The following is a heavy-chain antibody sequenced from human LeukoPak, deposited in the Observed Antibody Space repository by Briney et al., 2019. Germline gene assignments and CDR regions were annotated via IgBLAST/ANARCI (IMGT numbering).Heavy chain of an antibody. CDR3: ARALERRRGGYDY. CDR2: ISSSSSYI. D-gene: IGHD1-1*01. Sequence: RAGGSLRLSCAASGFTFSSYSMNWVRQAPGKGLEWVSSISSSSSYIYYADSVKGRFTISRDNAKNSLYLQMNSLRAEDTAVYYCARALERRRGGYDYWGQGTLVTVSS. J-gene: IGHJ4*02. CDR1: GFTFSSYS. V-gene: IGHV3-21*01.